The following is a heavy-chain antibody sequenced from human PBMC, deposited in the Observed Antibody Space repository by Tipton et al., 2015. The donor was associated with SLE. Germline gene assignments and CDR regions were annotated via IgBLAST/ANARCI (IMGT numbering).Heavy chain of an antibody. J-gene: IGHJ2*01. V-gene: IGHV5-51*01. CDR1: GYSFTSYW. CDR3: TRQGPEDVDL. Sequence: QSGPEVKKPGESLKISCKGSGYSFTSYWIGWVRQMPGRGLEWMGIMYPGGSEISYSPSFQGQVTIPADKYISTVYLQWSRLKASDTAMYYCTRQGPEDVDLWGRGSLVTVSS. CDR2: MYPGGSEI.